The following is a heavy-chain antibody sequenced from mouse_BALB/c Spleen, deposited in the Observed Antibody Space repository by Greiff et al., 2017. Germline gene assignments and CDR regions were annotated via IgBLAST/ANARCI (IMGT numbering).Heavy chain of an antibody. CDR2: ISSGGSYT. D-gene: IGHD2-10*02. CDR1: GFSFSSYA. V-gene: IGHV5-9-4*01. Sequence: EVKLVESGGGLVKPGGSLKLSCAASGFSFSSYAMSWVRQSPEKRLEWVAEISSGGSYTYYPDTVTGRFTISRDNAKNTLYLEMSSLRSEDTAMYYCAKYDFAYWGQGTLVTVSA. CDR3: AKYDFAY. J-gene: IGHJ3*01.